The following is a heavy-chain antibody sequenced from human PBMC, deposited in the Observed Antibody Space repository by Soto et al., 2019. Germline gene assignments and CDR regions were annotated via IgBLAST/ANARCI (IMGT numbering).Heavy chain of an antibody. CDR2: IKQDASEK. V-gene: IGHV3-7*01. J-gene: IGHJ3*02. D-gene: IGHD2-15*01. CDR3: AKVVVLADTGAFAI. CDR1: GFTFSNYW. Sequence: GGSLRLSCAASGFTFSNYWMTWVRQAPGKGLEWVASIKQDASEKQYVDSVKGRFTISRDNAKNSLYLQMNSLRAEDTAVYYRAKVVVLADTGAFAIWGQGTMVTVSS.